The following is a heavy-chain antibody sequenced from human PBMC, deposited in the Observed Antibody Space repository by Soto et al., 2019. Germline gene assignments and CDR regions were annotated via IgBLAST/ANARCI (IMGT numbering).Heavy chain of an antibody. V-gene: IGHV3-23*01. D-gene: IGHD4-17*01. CDR2: ISGRGGST. J-gene: IGHJ6*02. CDR3: AKDSTVTTSLYSYYYGLDV. Sequence: GGSLRLSCTASGFIFSNYAMSWVRQAPDKGLEWVSAISGRGGSTYYADSVKGRFTISRGNSKNMLFLQMNSLRAEDTALYYCAKDSTVTTSLYSYYYGLDVWRQGTTVTVSS. CDR1: GFIFSNYA.